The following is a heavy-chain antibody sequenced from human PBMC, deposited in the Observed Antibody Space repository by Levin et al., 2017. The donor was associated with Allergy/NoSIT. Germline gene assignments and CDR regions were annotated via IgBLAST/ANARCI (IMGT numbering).Heavy chain of an antibody. D-gene: IGHD6-13*01. CDR1: GYTFTSYG. CDR2: ISAYNGNT. CDR3: ARFSIAAAGTLLRGLDVNYGMDV. V-gene: IGHV1-18*01. Sequence: WASVKVSCKASGYTFTSYGISWVRQAPGQGLEWMGWISAYNGNTNYAQKLQGRVTMTTDTSTSTAYMELRSLRSDDTAVYYCARFSIAAAGTLLRGLDVNYGMDVWGQGTTVTVSS. J-gene: IGHJ6*02.